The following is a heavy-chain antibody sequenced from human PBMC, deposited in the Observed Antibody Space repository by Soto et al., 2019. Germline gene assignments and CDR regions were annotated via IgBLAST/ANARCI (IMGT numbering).Heavy chain of an antibody. J-gene: IGHJ6*02. Sequence: QVQLVQSGAEVKKPGSSVKVSCRASGDSFSNYAVNWLRQAPGRGLEWMGGLTPVFGTSNYAEKFQGRLTITADESTRNASLELSSLTSEATAGYDCARAVRPGFYGIAVWGQGTTVSASS. D-gene: IGHD2-2*01. V-gene: IGHV1-69*01. CDR1: GDSFSNYA. CDR2: LTPVFGTS. CDR3: ARAVRPGFYGIAV.